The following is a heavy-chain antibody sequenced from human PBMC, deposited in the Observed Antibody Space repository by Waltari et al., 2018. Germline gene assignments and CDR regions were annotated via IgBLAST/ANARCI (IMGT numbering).Heavy chain of an antibody. CDR3: ARDDYGGNSGLHY. Sequence: QVQLQESGPGLLKPSQTLSLTCTVSGGSISSGDYYWSWIRQPPGKGLEWIGYIYYSVITYYNPSLKSRVTISVDTSKNQFSLKLSSVTAADTAVYYCARDDYGGNSGLHYWGQGTLVTVSS. CDR1: GGSISSGDYY. V-gene: IGHV4-30-4*08. J-gene: IGHJ4*02. CDR2: IYYSVIT. D-gene: IGHD2-21*02.